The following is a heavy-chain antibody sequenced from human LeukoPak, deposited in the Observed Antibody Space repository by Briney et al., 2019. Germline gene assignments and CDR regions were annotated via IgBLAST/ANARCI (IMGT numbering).Heavy chain of an antibody. Sequence: SETLSLTCTGSGGSISSYYWSWIRQPPGKGLEWIGYIYYSGSTNYNPSFKSRVTISVDTSNNQFSLKLSSVTAADTAVYYCARDRGAEYGYYYYGMDVWGKGTTVTVSS. CDR2: IYYSGST. CDR3: ARDRGAEYGYYYYGMDV. J-gene: IGHJ6*04. D-gene: IGHD2-2*01. CDR1: GGSISSYY. V-gene: IGHV4-59*01.